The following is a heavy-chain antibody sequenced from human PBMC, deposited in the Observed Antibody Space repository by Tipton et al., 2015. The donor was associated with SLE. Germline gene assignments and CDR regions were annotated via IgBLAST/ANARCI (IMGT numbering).Heavy chain of an antibody. Sequence: TLSLTCTVSGASIRGSSYYWGWIRQPPGKGLEWIGSISYSGTTYYSPSLKSRVTISVDTSKNQFSLKLSSATAADTAVYYCARWTDYGDSALGYWGQGTLVTVSS. D-gene: IGHD4-17*01. V-gene: IGHV4-39*07. CDR1: GASIRGSSYY. J-gene: IGHJ4*02. CDR3: ARWTDYGDSALGY. CDR2: ISYSGTT.